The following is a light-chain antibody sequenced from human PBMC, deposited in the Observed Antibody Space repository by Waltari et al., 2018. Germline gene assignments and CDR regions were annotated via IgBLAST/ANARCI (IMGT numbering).Light chain of an antibody. CDR3: QQSGDSRRT. CDR1: QSVRNNF. Sequence: EFVLTQSPVTLSLSPGERATLSCRASQSVRNNFLVWYQQRPGQAPRLLIHGASRRAAGIPDRFSGSGSGTYFTLTISRLEPEDFAVYYCQQSGDSRRTFGQGTKVEIK. J-gene: IGKJ1*01. CDR2: GAS. V-gene: IGKV3-20*01.